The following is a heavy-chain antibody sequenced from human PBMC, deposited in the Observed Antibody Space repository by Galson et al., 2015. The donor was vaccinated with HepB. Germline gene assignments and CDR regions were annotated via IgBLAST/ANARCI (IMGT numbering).Heavy chain of an antibody. CDR3: AKKVGGGDYDYYGMDV. J-gene: IGHJ6*02. D-gene: IGHD3-16*01. V-gene: IGHV3-23*01. CDR2: ISGSGGST. CDR1: GFTFSSYA. Sequence: SLRLSCAASGFTFSSYAMSWVRQAPGKGLEWVSAISGSGGSTYYADSVKGRFTISRDNSKNTLYLQMNSLRAEDTAVYYCAKKVGGGDYDYYGMDVWGQGTTVTVSS.